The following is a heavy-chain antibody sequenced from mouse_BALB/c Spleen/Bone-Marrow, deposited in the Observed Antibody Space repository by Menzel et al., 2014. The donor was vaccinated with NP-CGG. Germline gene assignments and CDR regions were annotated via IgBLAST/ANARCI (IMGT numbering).Heavy chain of an antibody. CDR2: KWAGGTT. CDR1: GFSLTSYG. CDR3: ARTGTKDYFDY. V-gene: IGHV2-9*02. D-gene: IGHD4-1*01. Sequence: VKLMESGPSLVAPSQSLSITCTVSGFSLTSYGVHWVRQPPGKGLEWLGVKWAGGTTSYNSALMSRLSISRDNSKSQVFLKMNSLQTDDTAIYYCARTGTKDYFDYWGQGTTLTVSS. J-gene: IGHJ2*01.